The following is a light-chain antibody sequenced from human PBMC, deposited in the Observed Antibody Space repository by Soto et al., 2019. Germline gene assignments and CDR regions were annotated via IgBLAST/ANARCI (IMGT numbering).Light chain of an antibody. CDR3: SSYTTSGTLL. CDR2: DVA. J-gene: IGLJ2*01. Sequence: QSALTQPASVSWSPGQSITISCTGTSSDVGAYNYVSWYQHHPGKAPKLLIYDVANRPSGVSNRFSGSKSVNTASLTISGLQAEDEADYYCSSYTTSGTLLFGGGTKLTVL. V-gene: IGLV2-14*03. CDR1: SSDVGAYNY.